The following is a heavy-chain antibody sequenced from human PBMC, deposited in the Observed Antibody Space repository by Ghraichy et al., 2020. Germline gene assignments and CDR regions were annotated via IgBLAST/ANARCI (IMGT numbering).Heavy chain of an antibody. D-gene: IGHD4-17*01. J-gene: IGHJ2*01. CDR1: GGSVRTYY. Sequence: SQTLSLTCSVSGGSVRTYYWSWIRQPPGKGLEWVGSVFNSGSTNYNPSLKSRVTISIDTSKNQFSLKLSSVTAADTAVYYCARQITVTSSEYFDLWGRDTLVTVSS. CDR3: ARQITVTSSEYFDL. V-gene: IGHV4-4*08. CDR2: VFNSGST.